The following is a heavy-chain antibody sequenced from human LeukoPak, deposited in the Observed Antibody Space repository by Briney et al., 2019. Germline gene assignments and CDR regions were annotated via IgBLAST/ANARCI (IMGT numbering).Heavy chain of an antibody. D-gene: IGHD3-22*01. CDR3: AREGGYYDSSGYAGFYFDY. CDR2: ISSSSYI. V-gene: IGHV3-21*01. Sequence: GGSLRLSCAASGFTFSSYSMNWVRQAPGKGLEWVSSISSSSYIYYADSVKGRFTISRDNAKNSLYLQMNSLRAEDTAVYYCAREGGYYDSSGYAGFYFDYWGQGTLVTVSS. CDR1: GFTFSSYS. J-gene: IGHJ4*02.